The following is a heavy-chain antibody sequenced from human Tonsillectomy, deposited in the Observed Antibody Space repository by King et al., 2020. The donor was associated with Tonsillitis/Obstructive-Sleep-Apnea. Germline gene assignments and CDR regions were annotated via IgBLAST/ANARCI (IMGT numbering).Heavy chain of an antibody. CDR2: ISSGSSYT. D-gene: IGHD2-2*01. J-gene: IGHJ4*02. Sequence: VQLVESGGGLVKPGGSLRLSCAASGFTFSDYYMIWIRQAPGKGLEWISYISSGSSYTNYADSVKGRVTISRDNAKNSLYLQMNSLRAEDTAVYYCAGQYCSSTSCYHYWGQGTLVTVSS. V-gene: IGHV3-11*05. CDR1: GFTFSDYY. CDR3: AGQYCSSTSCYHY.